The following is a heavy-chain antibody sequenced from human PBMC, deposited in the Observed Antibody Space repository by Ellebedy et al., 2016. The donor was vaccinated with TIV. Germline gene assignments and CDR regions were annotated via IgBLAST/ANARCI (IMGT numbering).Heavy chain of an antibody. CDR1: RFIFSGYY. V-gene: IGHV3-11*06. J-gene: IGHJ4*02. CDR2: ISSTSDSA. CDR3: ARDRGSVVGDYLDL. D-gene: IGHD2-15*01. Sequence: PGGSLRLSCAASRFIFSGYYMSWIRQAPGKGLEWVGYISSTSDSANYSDPVKGRFTISRDNANECLYLQMTSLRAEDTAVYYCARDRGSVVGDYLDLWGQGTLVTVSS.